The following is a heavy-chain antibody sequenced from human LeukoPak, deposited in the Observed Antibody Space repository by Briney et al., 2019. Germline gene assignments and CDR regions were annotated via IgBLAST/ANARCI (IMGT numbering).Heavy chain of an antibody. CDR3: ARPRDGGYSGYDYFDY. J-gene: IGHJ4*02. Sequence: GGSLRLSCAASGFTFSSYWMSWVRQAPGKGLEWVANIKQDGSEKYYVDSVKGRFTISRDNAKNSLYLQMNSLRAEDTAVYYCARPRDGGYSGYDYFDYWGQGTLVTVSS. D-gene: IGHD5-12*01. V-gene: IGHV3-7*01. CDR2: IKQDGSEK. CDR1: GFTFSSYW.